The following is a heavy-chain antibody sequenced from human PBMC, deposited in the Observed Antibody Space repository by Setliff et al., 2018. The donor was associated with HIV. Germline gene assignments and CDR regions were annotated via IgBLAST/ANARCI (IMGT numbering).Heavy chain of an antibody. Sequence: SETLSLTCTVSGGSISNYYWSWIRQPAEKGLEWIGEINHSGSTNYNPSLKSRVTISRDMSKNQFSLKLSSVTAADTAVYYCARWREMEGDYFDYWGQGTLVTVSS. J-gene: IGHJ4*02. CDR2: INHSGST. V-gene: IGHV4-34*01. CDR3: ARWREMEGDYFDY. CDR1: GGSISNYY. D-gene: IGHD2-21*01.